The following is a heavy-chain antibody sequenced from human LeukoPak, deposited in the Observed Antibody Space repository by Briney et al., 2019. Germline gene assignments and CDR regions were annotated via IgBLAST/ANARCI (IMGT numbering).Heavy chain of an antibody. CDR2: VSYDGSNK. CDR3: AKDREQLVLIYGMDV. CDR1: GFTFSSYG. V-gene: IGHV3-30*18. D-gene: IGHD6-13*01. J-gene: IGHJ6*02. Sequence: GGSLRLSCAAPGFTFSSYGMHWVRQPPGKGLEWVAVVSYDGSNKYYADSVKGRFTISRDNSKNTLYLQMNSLRAEDTAVYYCAKDREQLVLIYGMDVWGQGTTVTVSS.